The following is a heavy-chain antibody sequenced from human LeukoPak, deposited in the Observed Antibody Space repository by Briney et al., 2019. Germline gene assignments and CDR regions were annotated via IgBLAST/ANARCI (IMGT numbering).Heavy chain of an antibody. D-gene: IGHD3-22*01. CDR3: ARRKYDSSGFDY. V-gene: IGHV3-23*01. CDR1: GFTFSSYA. Sequence: PWGSLRLSCAASGFTFSSYAMSWVRQAPGKGLEWVSAISGSGGSTYYADSVKGRFTISRDNSKDTLYLQMNSLRAEDTAIYFCARRKYDSSGFDYWGQETLVTVSS. J-gene: IGHJ4*02. CDR2: ISGSGGST.